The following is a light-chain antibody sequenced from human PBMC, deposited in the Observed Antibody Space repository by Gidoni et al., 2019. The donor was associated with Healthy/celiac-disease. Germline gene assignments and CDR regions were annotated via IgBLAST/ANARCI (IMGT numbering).Light chain of an antibody. CDR3: QQRSNWPPYT. V-gene: IGKV3-11*01. J-gene: IGKJ2*01. Sequence: EIVLTHSPATLSLSPGERATLPCRASQSVSSYLAWYQQKPGQAPRLLIYDASNRATGIPARFSGSGSGTDFTLTISSLEPEDFAFYYCQQRSNWPPYTFGQGTKAGDQT. CDR1: QSVSSY. CDR2: DAS.